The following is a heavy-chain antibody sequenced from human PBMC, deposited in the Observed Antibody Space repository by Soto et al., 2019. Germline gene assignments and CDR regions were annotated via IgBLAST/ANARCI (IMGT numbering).Heavy chain of an antibody. V-gene: IGHV3-11*06. CDR2: ISSSSYT. CDR3: ARLPALLGYCSSTSCPPYYFDY. J-gene: IGHJ4*02. CDR1: GFTFSDYY. D-gene: IGHD2-2*01. Sequence: GGSLRLSCAASGFTFSDYYMSWIRQAPGKGLEWVSYISSSSYTNYADSVEGRFTISRDNAKNSLYLQMNSLRAEDTAVYYCARLPALLGYCSSTSCPPYYFDYWGQGTLVTVSS.